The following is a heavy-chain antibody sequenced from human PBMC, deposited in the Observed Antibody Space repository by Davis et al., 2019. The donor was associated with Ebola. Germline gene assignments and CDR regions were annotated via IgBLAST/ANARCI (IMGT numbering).Heavy chain of an antibody. CDR2: INHSGST. D-gene: IGHD2-15*01. J-gene: IGHJ6*02. V-gene: IGHV4-34*01. Sequence: GSPRLSCAVYGGSFSGNYWTWIRQPPGKGLEWIGEINHSGSTNYNPSLKSRVTISVDTSKNQFSLKLSSVTAADTAVYYCARFLVVVAAAGMDVWGQGTTVTVSS. CDR3: ARFLVVVAAAGMDV. CDR1: GGSFSGNY.